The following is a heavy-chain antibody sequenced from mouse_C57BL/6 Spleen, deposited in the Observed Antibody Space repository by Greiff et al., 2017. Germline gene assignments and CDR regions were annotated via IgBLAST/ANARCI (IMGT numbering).Heavy chain of an antibody. CDR1: GYTFTDYN. CDR2: INPNNGGT. CDR3: ARRSVRYGSLYWYFDV. D-gene: IGHD1-1*01. V-gene: IGHV1-18*01. J-gene: IGHJ1*03. Sequence: VQLQQSGPELVKPGASVKIPCKASGYTFTDYNMDWVKQSHGKSLEWIGDINPNNGGTIYNQKFKGKATLTVDKSSSTAYMELRSLTSEDTAVYYCARRSVRYGSLYWYFDVWGTGTTVTVSS.